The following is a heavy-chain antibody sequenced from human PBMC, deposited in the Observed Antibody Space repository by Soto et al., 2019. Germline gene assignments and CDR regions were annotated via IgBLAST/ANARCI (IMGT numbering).Heavy chain of an antibody. D-gene: IGHD3-3*01. Sequence: QVQLVQSGAEVKKPGSSVKVSCRASGGTFSNYAISWVRQAPGQGLVWMGGIVPAFGTPNYAQNLQGRITITADDSTTTVYMDLSSLRSEDTAVYYCARGATIFGVAAYSYYEMEVWGQGTTVTVSS. V-gene: IGHV1-69*01. J-gene: IGHJ6*02. CDR1: GGTFSNYA. CDR3: ARGATIFGVAAYSYYEMEV. CDR2: IVPAFGTP.